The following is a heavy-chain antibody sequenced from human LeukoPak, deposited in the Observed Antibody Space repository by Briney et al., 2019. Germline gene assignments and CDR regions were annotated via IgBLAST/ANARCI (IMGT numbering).Heavy chain of an antibody. D-gene: IGHD4-17*01. CDR3: ARDLMTTPSADY. V-gene: IGHV3-21*01. J-gene: IGHJ4*02. CDR1: GFTFSSYS. Sequence: GGSLRLSCAASGFTFSSYSMNWVRQAPGKGLEWVSSISSSSSYIYYADPVKGRFTISRDNAKNSLYLQMNSLRAEDTAVYYCARDLMTTPSADYWGQGTLVTVSS. CDR2: ISSSSSYI.